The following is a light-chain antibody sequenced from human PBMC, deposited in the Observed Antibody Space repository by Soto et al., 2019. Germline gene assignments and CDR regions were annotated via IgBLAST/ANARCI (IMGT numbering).Light chain of an antibody. J-gene: IGLJ7*01. V-gene: IGLV4-69*01. CDR2: VNSGGSH. CDR1: SGHSNYA. Sequence: QLVRTQSPSASASLGASVKLTCTLSSGHSNYAIAWHQQQPEKGPRYLMKVNSGGSHIKGDGIPDRFSGSSSGAERYLFISSLQSEDEADYYCQTWGTGSAIVVFGGGTQLTVL. CDR3: QTWGTGSAIVV.